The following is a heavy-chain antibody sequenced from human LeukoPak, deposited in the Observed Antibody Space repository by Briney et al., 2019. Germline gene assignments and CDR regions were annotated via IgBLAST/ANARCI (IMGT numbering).Heavy chain of an antibody. D-gene: IGHD3-10*02. CDR2: ISSSGSTI. J-gene: IGHJ6*04. CDR3: XXLGITMIGGV. CDR1: GFTFSSYE. V-gene: IGHV3-48*03. Sequence: GGSLRLSCAASGFTFSSYEMNWVRQAPGKRLEWVSYISSSGSTIYYADSVKGRFTISRDNAKNSLYLQMNSLRAEDTAVYYXXXLGITMIGGVWGKGTTVTISS.